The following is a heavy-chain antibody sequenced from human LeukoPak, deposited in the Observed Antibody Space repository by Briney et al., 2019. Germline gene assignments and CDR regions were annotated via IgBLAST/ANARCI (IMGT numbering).Heavy chain of an antibody. V-gene: IGHV3-66*01. CDR1: GFTVSSNY. CDR2: IYTGGST. D-gene: IGHD5-18*01. CDR3: ARALQLWSPFDY. Sequence: GGSLRLSCVASGFTVSSNYMSWVRQAPGKGLEWVSVIYTGGSTYYADSVKGRFTISRDNSKNTLYLQMNSLRAEDAAVYYCARALQLWSPFDYWDQGTLVTVSS. J-gene: IGHJ4*02.